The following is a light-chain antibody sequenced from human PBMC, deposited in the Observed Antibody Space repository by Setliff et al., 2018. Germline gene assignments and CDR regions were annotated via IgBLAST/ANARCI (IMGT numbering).Light chain of an antibody. Sequence: QSVLTPPASVSGSPGQSITISCTGTSSDVGGYHYVSWYQQHPGKAPKLMIYDVSNRPSGVSNRFSGSKSGNTASLTISGLQAEDEADYYCSSYTSSSSYVFGTGTKVTVL. CDR1: SSDVGGYHY. J-gene: IGLJ1*01. CDR3: SSYTSSSSYV. CDR2: DVS. V-gene: IGLV2-14*03.